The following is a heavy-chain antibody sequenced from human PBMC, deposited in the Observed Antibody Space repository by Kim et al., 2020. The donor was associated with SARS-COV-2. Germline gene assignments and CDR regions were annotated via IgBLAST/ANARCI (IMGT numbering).Heavy chain of an antibody. V-gene: IGHV3-11*04. CDR3: ARGRVPVALVFDY. J-gene: IGHJ4*02. Sequence: YADAGKGQFTFSRDNAKNSLYLKMNSLRAEDTAVYYCARGRVPVALVFDYWGQGTLVTVSS. D-gene: IGHD6-19*01.